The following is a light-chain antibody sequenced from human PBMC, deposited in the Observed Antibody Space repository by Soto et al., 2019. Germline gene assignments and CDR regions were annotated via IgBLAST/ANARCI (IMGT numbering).Light chain of an antibody. CDR3: SSYTSSSTHV. Sequence: QSALTQPPSASGSPGRSVTISCSGTRSDVGDYNYVSWYQQHPGEVPKLMIYEVTHRPSGVSSRFSGSKSGTRASLTISGLQAEDEADYYCSSYTSSSTHVFGTGTKVTVL. CDR1: RSDVGDYNY. J-gene: IGLJ1*01. CDR2: EVT. V-gene: IGLV2-14*01.